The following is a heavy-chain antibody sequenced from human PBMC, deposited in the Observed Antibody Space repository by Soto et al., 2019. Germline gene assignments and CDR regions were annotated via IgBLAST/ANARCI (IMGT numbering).Heavy chain of an antibody. Sequence: SETLRLPSTVSGGSISSYYWSRILQPPGKGLEWIGYIYYSGSTNYNPSLKSRVTISVDTSKNQFSLKLSSVTAADTAVYYCVRGGEGRVTVYFYYYMDVWGKGTTVTVSS. J-gene: IGHJ6*03. CDR2: IYYSGST. CDR3: VRGGEGRVTVYFYYYMDV. V-gene: IGHV4-59*01. D-gene: IGHD2-21*02. CDR1: GGSISSYY.